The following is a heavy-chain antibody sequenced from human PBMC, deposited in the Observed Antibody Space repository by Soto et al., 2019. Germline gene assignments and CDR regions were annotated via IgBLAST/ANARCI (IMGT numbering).Heavy chain of an antibody. CDR3: ARVRSTGYVDY. CDR2: INHSGST. J-gene: IGHJ4*02. Sequence: QVQLQQWGAGLLKPSETLSLTCAVYGGSFSGYYWSWIRQPPGKGLEWIGEINHSGSTNYNPSLKSRVSISVDTSKNQFSLKLSSVTAADTAVYYCARVRSTGYVDYWGQGTLVTVSS. D-gene: IGHD2-2*01. CDR1: GGSFSGYY. V-gene: IGHV4-34*01.